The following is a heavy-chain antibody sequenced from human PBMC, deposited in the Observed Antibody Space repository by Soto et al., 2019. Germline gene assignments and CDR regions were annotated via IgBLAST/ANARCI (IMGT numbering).Heavy chain of an antibody. CDR2: ISGSVGST. CDR1: GFTFSSYA. V-gene: IGHV3-23*01. J-gene: IGHJ3*02. Sequence: GGSLRLSCAASGFTFSSYAMSWVRQAPGKGLEWVSAISGSVGSTYYADSVKGRFTISRDNSKNTLYLQMNSLRAEDTAVYYCGKGGEYSDILTGHYRVAAFDIWGKGTVVTFS. D-gene: IGHD3-9*01. CDR3: GKGGEYSDILTGHYRVAAFDI.